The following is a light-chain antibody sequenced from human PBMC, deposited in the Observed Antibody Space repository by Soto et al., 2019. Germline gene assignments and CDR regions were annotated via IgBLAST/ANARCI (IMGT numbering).Light chain of an antibody. CDR1: QSVKNNY. Sequence: EIVLKQSPDTLSLSPGERATLSCRASQSVKNNYLAWYQQKPGQAPRFLIYDASSRATGIPDRFSGSGSGTDFTLTISRLETEDFAVYYCQQYGSTPLTFGGGTKVDIK. V-gene: IGKV3-20*01. J-gene: IGKJ4*01. CDR3: QQYGSTPLT. CDR2: DAS.